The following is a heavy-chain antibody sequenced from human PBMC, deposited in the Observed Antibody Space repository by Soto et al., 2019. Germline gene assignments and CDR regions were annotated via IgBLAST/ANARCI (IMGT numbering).Heavy chain of an antibody. V-gene: IGHV1-69*13. CDR2: IIPIFGTA. CDR3: ARVDPSDSSGYYTLDYYYGMDV. J-gene: IGHJ6*02. Sequence: SVKVSCKASGCTFSSCAISWVRQAPGQGLEWMGGIIPIFGTANYAQKFQGRVTITADESTSTAYMELSSLRSEDTAVYYCARVDPSDSSGYYTLDYYYGMDVWGQGTTVTVSS. CDR1: GCTFSSCA. D-gene: IGHD3-22*01.